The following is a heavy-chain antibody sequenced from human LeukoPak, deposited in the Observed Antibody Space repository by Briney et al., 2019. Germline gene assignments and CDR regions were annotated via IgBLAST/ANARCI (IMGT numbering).Heavy chain of an antibody. CDR1: GFTFSSYS. CDR2: ISSSSYI. D-gene: IGHD6-13*01. J-gene: IGHJ4*02. CDR3: ASESSSWYGRDY. V-gene: IGHV3-21*01. Sequence: GGSLRLSCAASGFTFSSYSMNWVRQAPGKGLEWVSSISSSSYIYYADSVKGRFTISRDNAKNSLYLQMNSLRAEDTAVYYCASESSSWYGRDYWGQGTLVTVSS.